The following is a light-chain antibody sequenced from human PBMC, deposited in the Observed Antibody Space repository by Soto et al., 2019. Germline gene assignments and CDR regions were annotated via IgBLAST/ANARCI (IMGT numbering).Light chain of an antibody. J-gene: IGLJ1*01. CDR1: SSSIGSNS. CDR3: ATWDDSLSGYV. CDR2: DNS. Sequence: QSVLTQPPSASGAPGQSGSVSCSGMSSSIGSNSVYWYQHLPGTAPQLLIYDNSQRPSGVPDRFSGSKSGTSASLAISGLRSEDEADYYCATWDDSLSGYVFGTGTKVTVL. V-gene: IGLV1-47*02.